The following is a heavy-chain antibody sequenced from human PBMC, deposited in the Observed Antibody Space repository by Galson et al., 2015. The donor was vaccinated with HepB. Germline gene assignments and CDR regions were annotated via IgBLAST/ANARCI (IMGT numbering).Heavy chain of an antibody. Sequence: SLRLSCAASGFSFSSYAMNWVRQAPGKGLEWVATISGSDNSIYYADSVKGRFTISRDNSKDTVYLQMNSLRAEDTAVYYCAKDRLTGYSYGYSFDYWCQGTLVSVSS. CDR2: ISGSDNSI. D-gene: IGHD5-18*01. V-gene: IGHV3-23*01. CDR3: AKDRLTGYSYGYSFDY. CDR1: GFSFSSYA. J-gene: IGHJ4*02.